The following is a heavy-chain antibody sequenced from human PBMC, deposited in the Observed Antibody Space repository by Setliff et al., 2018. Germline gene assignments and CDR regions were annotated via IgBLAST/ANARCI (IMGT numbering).Heavy chain of an antibody. V-gene: IGHV1-69*06. J-gene: IGHJ4*02. CDR2: IIPLFETT. CDR1: GGIFNSFS. D-gene: IGHD2-15*01. Sequence: SVKVSCKASGGIFNSFSITWVRQAPGQGLEWMGRIIPLFETTNYVEKFQGRVTMTEDTSTDTAYMELSSLRSEDTAVYYGARDLRDVVVVPSTTGYYHGITASGPDYWGQGTLVTVSS. CDR3: ARDLRDVVVVPSTTGYYHGITASGPDY.